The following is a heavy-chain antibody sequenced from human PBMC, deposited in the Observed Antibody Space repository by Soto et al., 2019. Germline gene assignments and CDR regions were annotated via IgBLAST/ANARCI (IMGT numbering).Heavy chain of an antibody. J-gene: IGHJ5*02. D-gene: IGHD3-22*01. Sequence: SETLSLTCTVSGGSINNGAYYWNWIRQHPGKGLEWIGYIYYSGGTYYNPSLKSRVTISLDTPKNQFSLKLNSVTDADAAVYYCARGSWDSSGNYYNWFDPWGQGTLVTVSS. CDR3: ARGSWDSSGNYYNWFDP. CDR2: IYYSGGT. V-gene: IGHV4-31*03. CDR1: GGSINNGAYY.